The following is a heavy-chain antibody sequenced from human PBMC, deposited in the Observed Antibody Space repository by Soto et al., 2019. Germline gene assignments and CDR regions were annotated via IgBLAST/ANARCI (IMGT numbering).Heavy chain of an antibody. V-gene: IGHV3-23*01. CDR2: ISGSGGSA. D-gene: IGHD4-17*01. CDR3: AKARFMTTMTTLPYYYFDH. CDR1: GFTFSTYA. Sequence: HPGGSLRLSCAASGFTFSTYAMSWVRQAPGKGLDRVSEISGSGGSADYADSVKGRFTISRDNSKNTLFLQMNSLRAEDTAVYYCAKARFMTTMTTLPYYYFDHWGQGSLVTVSS. J-gene: IGHJ4*02.